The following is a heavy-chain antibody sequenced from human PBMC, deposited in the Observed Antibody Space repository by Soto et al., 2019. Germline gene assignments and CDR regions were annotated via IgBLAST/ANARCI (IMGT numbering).Heavy chain of an antibody. V-gene: IGHV4-31*03. J-gene: IGHJ5*02. CDR3: ARVGRAIVVVPAAGSDNWFGP. Sequence: SETLSLTCTVSGGSISSGGYYWSWIRQHPGKGLEWIGYIYCSGRTYYNPSLNSRVTISVDTCKNQFSLKLSSVTAADTAVYYCARVGRAIVVVPAAGSDNWFGPWGQGTLVTVSS. CDR2: IYCSGRT. CDR1: GGSISSGGYY. D-gene: IGHD2-2*01.